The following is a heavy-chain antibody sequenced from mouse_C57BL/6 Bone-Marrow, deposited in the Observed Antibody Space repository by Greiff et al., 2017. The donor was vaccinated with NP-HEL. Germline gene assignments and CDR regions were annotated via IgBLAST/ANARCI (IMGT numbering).Heavy chain of an antibody. CDR2: INPSSGYT. J-gene: IGHJ2*01. V-gene: IGHV1-7*01. Sequence: VQLQQSGAELAKPGASVKLSCKASGYTFTSYWMHWVKQRPGQGLEWIGYINPSSGYTKYNQKFKDKATLTAAKSSSTAYMQLSSLTYEDSAVYYCARSPYYYGSSYRRYFDYWGQGTTLTVSS. CDR1: GYTFTSYW. D-gene: IGHD1-1*01. CDR3: ARSPYYYGSSYRRYFDY.